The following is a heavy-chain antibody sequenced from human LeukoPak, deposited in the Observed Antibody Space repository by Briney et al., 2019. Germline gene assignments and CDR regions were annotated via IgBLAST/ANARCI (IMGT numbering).Heavy chain of an antibody. CDR2: ICYRSGRI. CDR1: GFTLDEYA. Sequence: PGGSLRLSCAASGFTLDEYAMHWVRQAPGKGLERVSGICYRSGRIGDVDSVKGRFTISRDNAKNSLYLQKKSLRVEDTALYYCAKDLGGSSELGYAFDVWGQGTMVRVSS. D-gene: IGHD1-26*01. V-gene: IGHV3-9*01. J-gene: IGHJ3*01. CDR3: AKDLGGSSELGYAFDV.